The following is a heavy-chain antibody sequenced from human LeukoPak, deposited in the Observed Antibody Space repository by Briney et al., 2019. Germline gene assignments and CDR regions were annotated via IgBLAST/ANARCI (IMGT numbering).Heavy chain of an antibody. J-gene: IGHJ6*02. CDR3: AKDGNRYEAYYYYGMDV. CDR1: GFTFSSYA. D-gene: IGHD1-1*01. Sequence: GGSLRLSCAASGFTFSSYAMSWVRQAPGKGLEWVSAISGSGGSTYYADSVKGRFTISRDNSKNTLYLQMNSLRAEDTAVYYCAKDGNRYEAYYYYGMDVWGQGTLVTVSS. CDR2: ISGSGGST. V-gene: IGHV3-23*01.